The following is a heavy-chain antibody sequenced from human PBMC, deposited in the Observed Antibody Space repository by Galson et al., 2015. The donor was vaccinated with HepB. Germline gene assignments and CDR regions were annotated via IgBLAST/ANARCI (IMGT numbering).Heavy chain of an antibody. CDR3: ARVRGFGLAIKGYFDY. CDR1: GFTFSYFW. Sequence: SLRLSCAASGFTFSYFWMGWVRQAPGQGLVWVAKIKNDGSEEYYVDSVKGRVAISRDNANNSLYLQMNSLRVEDTAVYFCARVRGFGLAIKGYFDYWGQGALVTVSS. D-gene: IGHD3-16*01. J-gene: IGHJ4*02. CDR2: IKNDGSEE. V-gene: IGHV3-7*04.